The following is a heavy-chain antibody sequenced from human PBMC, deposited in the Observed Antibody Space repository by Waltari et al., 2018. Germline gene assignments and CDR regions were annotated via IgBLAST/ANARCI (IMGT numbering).Heavy chain of an antibody. Sequence: QVQLVESGGGVVQPGRSLRLSCAASGFTFSRYGMHWVRQAQGKGVEWVAVIWYDGSHKYYADSVKGRCTISRDNSKNTLYRQMNSLRAEATAVYYCARDGGPGPVTYYFDYWGQGTLVTVSS. CDR2: IWYDGSHK. CDR1: GFTFSRYG. D-gene: IGHD2-15*01. J-gene: IGHJ4*02. V-gene: IGHV3-33*01. CDR3: ARDGGPGPVTYYFDY.